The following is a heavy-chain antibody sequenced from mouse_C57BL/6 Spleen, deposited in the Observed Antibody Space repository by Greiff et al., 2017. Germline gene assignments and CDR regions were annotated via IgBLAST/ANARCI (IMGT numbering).Heavy chain of an antibody. J-gene: IGHJ4*01. CDR2: IDPETGGT. CDR1: GYTFTDYE. V-gene: IGHV1-15*01. D-gene: IGHD4-1*01. Sequence: QVQLKESGAELVRPGASVTLSCKASGYTFTDYEMHWVKQTPVHGLEWIGAIDPETGGTAYNQKFKGKAILTADKSSSTAYMERRSLTSEDSAVYYCTRELGDFYYYAMDYWGQGTSVTVSS. CDR3: TRELGDFYYYAMDY.